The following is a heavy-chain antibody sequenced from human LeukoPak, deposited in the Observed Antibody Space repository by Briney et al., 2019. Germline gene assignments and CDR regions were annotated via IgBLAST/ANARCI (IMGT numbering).Heavy chain of an antibody. CDR1: GGSISSYY. D-gene: IGHD5-12*01. Sequence: SETLSLTCTVSGGSISSYYWSWIRQPPGKGLEWIGYIYNSGSTNYNPSLKSRVTISVDTSKNQFSLKPSSVTAADTAVYYCARHRRWLQFSGFDYWGQGTLVTVSS. V-gene: IGHV4-59*01. CDR2: IYNSGST. CDR3: ARHRRWLQFSGFDY. J-gene: IGHJ4*02.